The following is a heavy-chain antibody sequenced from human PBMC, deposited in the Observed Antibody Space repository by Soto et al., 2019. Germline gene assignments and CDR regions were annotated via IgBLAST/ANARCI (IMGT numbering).Heavy chain of an antibody. J-gene: IGHJ3*02. CDR1: GGSISSGGYY. Sequence: QVQLQESGPGLVKPSQTLSLTCTVSGGSISSGGYYWSWIRQHPGKGLEWIGYIYYSGSTYYNPSPKSRVTISVDTSKNQFSLKLSSVTAADTAVYYCARELLWFGELLSGDDAFDIWGQGTMVTVSS. CDR2: IYYSGST. CDR3: ARELLWFGELLSGDDAFDI. D-gene: IGHD3-10*01. V-gene: IGHV4-31*03.